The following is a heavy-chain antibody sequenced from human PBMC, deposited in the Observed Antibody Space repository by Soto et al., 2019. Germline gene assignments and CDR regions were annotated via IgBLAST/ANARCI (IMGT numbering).Heavy chain of an antibody. D-gene: IGHD6-19*01. CDR3: ARDSIAVAGTDY. CDR1: GFTVSSNY. CDR2: IYSGGST. J-gene: IGHJ4*02. V-gene: IGHV3-66*01. Sequence: EVQLVESGGGLVQPGGSLRLSCAASGFTVSSNYMTWVRQAPGKGPEWVSVIYSGGSTYYADSVKGRFTISRNNSKNTLYLQMNGLSAEDTAVYYCARDSIAVAGTDYWGQGTLVTVSS.